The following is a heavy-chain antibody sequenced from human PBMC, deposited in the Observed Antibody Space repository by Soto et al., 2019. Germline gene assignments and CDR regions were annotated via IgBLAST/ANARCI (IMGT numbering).Heavy chain of an antibody. CDR1: RGSFSGYY. Sequence: PSETLFLTYAAYRGSFSGYYWSWIRQHPGKGLDWLLEINHSGITNYNPALKSRDTISVHTSKKQFSLQLCLETAPDTAVYYRARALHGRAIYYDSSCYKGRHYGMDVWGRVTTVTVSS. CDR2: INHSGIT. D-gene: IGHD3-22*01. CDR3: ARALHGRAIYYDSSCYKGRHYGMDV. J-gene: IGHJ6*02. V-gene: IGHV4-34*01.